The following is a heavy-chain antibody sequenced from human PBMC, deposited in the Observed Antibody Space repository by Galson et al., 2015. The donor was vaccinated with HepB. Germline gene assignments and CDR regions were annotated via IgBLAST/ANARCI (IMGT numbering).Heavy chain of an antibody. D-gene: IGHD3-16*01. CDR3: ASDAYGISLGGFDY. J-gene: IGHJ4*02. Sequence: SLRLSCAASGFTVRSNYMRRVRQAPGEGLEWVYVLYNTDTTHYADSVKGRFTISRDNSKNIVYLQMNSLTDEDTVVYYCASDAYGISLGGFDYWGQGTLVTVSS. CDR1: GFTVRSNY. V-gene: IGHV3-66*01. CDR2: LYNTDTT.